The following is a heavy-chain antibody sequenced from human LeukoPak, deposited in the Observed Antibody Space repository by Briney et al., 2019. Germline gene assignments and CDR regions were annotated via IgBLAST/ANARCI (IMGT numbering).Heavy chain of an antibody. CDR1: GFTFDDYA. J-gene: IGHJ3*02. V-gene: IGHV3-9*03. CDR2: ISWNSGSI. CDR3: AKAHTYYYDSSGPQGAFDI. D-gene: IGHD3-22*01. Sequence: GRSLRLSCAASGFTFDDYAMHWVRQAPGEGLGWVSGISWNSGSIGYAHSVKGRSTISRDDAKNSLYLQMNSLRAEDMALYYCAKAHTYYYDSSGPQGAFDIWGQGTMVTVSS.